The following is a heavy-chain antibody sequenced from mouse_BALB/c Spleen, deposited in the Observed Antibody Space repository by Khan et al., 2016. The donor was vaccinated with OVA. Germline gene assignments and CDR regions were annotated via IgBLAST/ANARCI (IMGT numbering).Heavy chain of an antibody. J-gene: IGHJ3*01. CDR3: TRSGYGTFAY. Sequence: VQPQQSGAELVKPGASVRLSCKASGYTFTSYYLYWVKQRPGQGLEWIGDINPNNGGTNFNEKFRTKATLTVDKSSNTAYMELSRLTSEDSAVYYCTRSGYGTFAYWGQGTLVTVSA. V-gene: IGHV1S81*02. D-gene: IGHD1-1*02. CDR2: INPNNGGT. CDR1: GYTFTSYY.